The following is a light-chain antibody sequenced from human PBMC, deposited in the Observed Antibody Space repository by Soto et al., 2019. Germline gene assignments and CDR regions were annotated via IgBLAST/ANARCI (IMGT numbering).Light chain of an antibody. CDR3: QQANSFPPTA. Sequence: DIQMTQSPSTLSGSVGDRVTITCRASQTISSWLAWYQQKPGKAPKLLIYKASTLKSGVPSRFSGSASGTEFTLTISSLQPEDFATYYCQQANSFPPTAFGQGTKVDIK. CDR1: QTISSW. J-gene: IGKJ1*01. V-gene: IGKV1-5*03. CDR2: KAS.